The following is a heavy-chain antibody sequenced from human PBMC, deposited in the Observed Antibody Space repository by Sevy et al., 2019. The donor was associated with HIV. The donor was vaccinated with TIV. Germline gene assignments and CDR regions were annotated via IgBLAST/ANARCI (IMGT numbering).Heavy chain of an antibody. D-gene: IGHD2-15*01. CDR2: IFYRGTT. V-gene: IGHV4-59*01. CDR1: GASIRSYS. Sequence: SETLSLTCNVSGASIRSYSWTWIRQPPGKGLEGIGNIFYRGTTDYNPSLKSRVTISVDTSQNQVSLWMNSVTASDTAVYFCARLECSGEDNCYNHWGQGTPVTVSS. J-gene: IGHJ5*02. CDR3: ARLECSGEDNCYNH.